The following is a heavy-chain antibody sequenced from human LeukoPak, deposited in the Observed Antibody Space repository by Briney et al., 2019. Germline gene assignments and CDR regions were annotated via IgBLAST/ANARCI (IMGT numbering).Heavy chain of an antibody. CDR1: GYTFTGYY. CDR3: ARAYSSGSPFDY. CDR2: INPNSGGT. Sequence: ASVKVSCKASGYTFTGYYMHWVRQAPGQGLEWMGWINPNSGGTNYAQKFQGRVTMTRDTSISTAYMELSRLRSDDTAVYYCARAYSSGSPFDYWGQGTLVTVSS. D-gene: IGHD6-19*01. J-gene: IGHJ4*02. V-gene: IGHV1-2*02.